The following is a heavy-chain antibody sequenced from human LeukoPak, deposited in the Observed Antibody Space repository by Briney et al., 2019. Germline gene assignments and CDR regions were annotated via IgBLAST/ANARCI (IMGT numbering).Heavy chain of an antibody. V-gene: IGHV3-30-3*01. D-gene: IGHD6-19*01. CDR2: MSFDGSDK. CDR1: GFTFSNYV. J-gene: IGHJ5*02. Sequence: GRSLRLSCAASGFTFSNYVMHWVRQAPGKGLEWVAFMSFDGSDKYYADSEKGRFTISRDNSKNTLYLQMNSLRFEDTAVYYCARDQPGTYTLSSTWGQGTLVTVSP. CDR3: ARDQPGTYTLSST.